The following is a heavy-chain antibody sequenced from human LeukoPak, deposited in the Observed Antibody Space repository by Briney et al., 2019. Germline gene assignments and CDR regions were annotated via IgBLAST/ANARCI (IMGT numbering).Heavy chain of an antibody. CDR2: ISGSGGST. D-gene: IGHD3-3*01. Sequence: PGGSLRLSCAASGFTFSSYVMSWVRQAPGKGLDWVSVISGSGGSTYYADSVKGRFTISRDNSKNTLYLQMNSLRAEDTAIYYCTKVPNFWSGYYNYWGQGTLVTVSS. J-gene: IGHJ4*02. CDR3: TKVPNFWSGYYNY. CDR1: GFTFSSYV. V-gene: IGHV3-23*01.